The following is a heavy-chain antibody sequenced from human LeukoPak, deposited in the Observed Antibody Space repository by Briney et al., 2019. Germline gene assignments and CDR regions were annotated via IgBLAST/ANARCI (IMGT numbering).Heavy chain of an antibody. V-gene: IGHV3-48*03. CDR3: ARGVPTGYYTSCYDY. D-gene: IGHD3/OR15-3a*01. CDR2: ISSSGTTI. J-gene: IGHJ4*02. CDR1: GINLCDSE. Sequence: GGSLRLSCAASGINLCDSEMNWVREAPGKGVEWVSYISSSGTTIYYADSVKGRFTISRDNAKNSLYLQMNSLRAEDTAVYYCARGVPTGYYTSCYDYWGQGTLVTVSS.